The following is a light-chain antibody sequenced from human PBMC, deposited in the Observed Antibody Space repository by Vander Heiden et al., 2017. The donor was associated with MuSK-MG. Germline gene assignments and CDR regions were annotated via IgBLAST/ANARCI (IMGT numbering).Light chain of an antibody. J-gene: IGLJ3*02. CDR2: GNT. CDR3: QSYDRSLTGSV. V-gene: IGLV1-40*01. Sequence: QSVLTQPPSVSGAPGQRVTISCIGSSSNIGAGYNVHWYQQFPGRAPNLLIYGNTNRPSGVPDRFSSSKSGTSAALAITGLQAEDEADYYCQSYDRSLTGSVFGGGTKLTVL. CDR1: SSNIGAGYN.